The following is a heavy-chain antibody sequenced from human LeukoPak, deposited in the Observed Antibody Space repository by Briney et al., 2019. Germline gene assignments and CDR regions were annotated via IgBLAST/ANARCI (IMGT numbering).Heavy chain of an antibody. CDR2: INPNSGGT. V-gene: IGHV1-2*04. CDR3: ARGPELAVVTVIGYFDL. D-gene: IGHD2-21*02. J-gene: IGHJ2*01. Sequence: GASVKVSCKASGYTFTGYYMHWVRQAPGQGLEWMGWINPNSGGTNYAQKFQGWVTMTRDTSISTAYMELSRLRSDDTAVYYCARGPELAVVTVIGYFDLWGRGTLVTVSS. CDR1: GYTFTGYY.